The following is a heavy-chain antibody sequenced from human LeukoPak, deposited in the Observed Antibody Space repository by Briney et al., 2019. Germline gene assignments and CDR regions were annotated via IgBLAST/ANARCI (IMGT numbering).Heavy chain of an antibody. D-gene: IGHD5-12*01. CDR1: GFTFSSYA. CDR3: ARESSVAPFDY. Sequence: GGSLRLSCAASGFTFSSYAMHWVRQAPGKGLEWVAVISYDGGNKYYADSVKGRFTISRNNSKNTLYLQMNSLRAEDTAVYYCARESSVAPFDYWGQGTLVTVSS. J-gene: IGHJ4*02. CDR2: ISYDGGNK. V-gene: IGHV3-30*04.